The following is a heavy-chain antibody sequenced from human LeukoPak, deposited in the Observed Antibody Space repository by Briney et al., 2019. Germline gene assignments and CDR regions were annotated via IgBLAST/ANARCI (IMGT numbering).Heavy chain of an antibody. CDR1: GGSFSGYY. J-gene: IGHJ6*03. Sequence: SETLSLTCAVYGGSFSGYYWSWIRQPPGKGLEWIGEINHSGSTNYDPSLKSRVTISVDTSKNQFSLKLSSVTAADTAVYYCARYGGGYGTGSYYYYMDVWGKGTTVTVSS. D-gene: IGHD5-12*01. CDR3: ARYGGGYGTGSYYYYMDV. V-gene: IGHV4-34*01. CDR2: INHSGST.